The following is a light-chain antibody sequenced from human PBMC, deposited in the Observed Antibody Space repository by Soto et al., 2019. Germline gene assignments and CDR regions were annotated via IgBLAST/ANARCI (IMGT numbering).Light chain of an antibody. J-gene: IGKJ1*01. CDR2: GAS. Sequence: EIVLTQSPGTLSLSPGERATPSCRASQSIVGSTYLAWYQQKPGQAPRLLIYGASNRATGIPDRFSGSGSGTDFTLTISRLEPEDFAMYYCQQYGSSPREFGQGTKVDIK. CDR3: QQYGSSPRE. V-gene: IGKV3-20*01. CDR1: QSIVGSTY.